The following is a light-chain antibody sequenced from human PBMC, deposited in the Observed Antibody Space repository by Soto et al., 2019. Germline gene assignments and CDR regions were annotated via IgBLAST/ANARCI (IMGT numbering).Light chain of an antibody. Sequence: DIQMTQSPSTLSESVGDRVTITCRASQNITKWLAWYQQKPGKAPKVLIYDASNLHSGVPSRFRGSGSGTEFTLSISSQQPDDFATYYCQQYNANFGQGTKVHVK. CDR1: QNITKW. V-gene: IGKV1-5*01. CDR3: QQYNAN. CDR2: DAS. J-gene: IGKJ1*01.